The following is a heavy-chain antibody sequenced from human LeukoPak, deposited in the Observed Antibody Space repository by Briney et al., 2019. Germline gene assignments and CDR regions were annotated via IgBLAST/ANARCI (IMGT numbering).Heavy chain of an antibody. CDR2: ISYDGSNK. Sequence: GRSLRLSCAASGFTFSSYGMHWVRQAPGKGLEWVAVISYDGSNKYYADSVKGRFTISRDNSKSTLYLQMNSLRAEDTAAYYCAKSVVRGDGYYYGMDVWGQGTTVTVSS. CDR3: AKSVVRGDGYYYGMDV. D-gene: IGHD2-21*01. V-gene: IGHV3-30*18. CDR1: GFTFSSYG. J-gene: IGHJ6*02.